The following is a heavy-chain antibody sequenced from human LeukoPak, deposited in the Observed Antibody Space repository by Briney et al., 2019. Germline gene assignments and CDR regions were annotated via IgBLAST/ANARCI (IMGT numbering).Heavy chain of an antibody. D-gene: IGHD3-22*01. Sequence: ASVKVSCKASGGTFSSYAISWVRQAPGQRLEWMGWVNAGNGNTKYSQKFQGRVTITRDTSASTAYMELSSLRSEDTAVYYCASRYYDSSGYYSFDYWGQGTLVTVSS. CDR1: GGTFSSYA. J-gene: IGHJ4*02. CDR3: ASRYYDSSGYYSFDY. CDR2: VNAGNGNT. V-gene: IGHV1-3*01.